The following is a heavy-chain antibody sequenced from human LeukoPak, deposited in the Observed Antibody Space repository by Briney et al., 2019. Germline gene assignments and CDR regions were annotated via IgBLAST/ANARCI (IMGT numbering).Heavy chain of an antibody. J-gene: IGHJ6*03. D-gene: IGHD2-2*02. CDR2: IIPIFGTA. V-gene: IGHV1-69*05. Sequence: GASVKVSCKASGGTFSSYAISWVRQAPGQGLEWMGGIIPIFGTANYAQKFQGRVTITTDESTSTAYMELSSLRSEDTAVYYCATRYCSSTSCYTGYYYYMDVWGKGTTVTVSS. CDR1: GGTFSSYA. CDR3: ATRYCSSTSCYTGYYYYMDV.